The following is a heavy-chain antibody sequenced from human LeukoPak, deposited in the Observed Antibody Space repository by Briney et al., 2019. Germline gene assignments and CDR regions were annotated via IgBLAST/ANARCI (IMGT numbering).Heavy chain of an antibody. CDR2: IYSGGSA. V-gene: IGHV3-66*01. D-gene: IGHD6-25*01. CDR1: GFTVSSNY. Sequence: GGSLRLSCAASGFTVSSNYMNWVRQAPGKGLEWVSVIYSGGSAYYADSVKGRFTISRDNSKNTLYLQMNSLRAEDTAVYYCARDRAAGYADAFDIWGQGTMVTVSS. CDR3: ARDRAAGYADAFDI. J-gene: IGHJ3*02.